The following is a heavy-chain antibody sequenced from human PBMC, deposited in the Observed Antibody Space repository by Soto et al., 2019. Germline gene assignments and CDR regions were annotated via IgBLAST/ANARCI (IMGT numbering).Heavy chain of an antibody. J-gene: IGHJ4*02. D-gene: IGHD2-21*02. CDR3: AKDKVPVVVTAPSDY. CDR1: GFTFSSYG. CDR2: ISYDGSNK. V-gene: IGHV3-30*18. Sequence: QVQLVESGGGVVQPGRSLRLSCAASGFTFSSYGMHWVRQAPGKGLEWVAVISYDGSNKYYADSVKGRFTISRDNSKNTLYLQMNSLRAEDTAVYYCAKDKVPVVVTAPSDYWGQGTLVTVSS.